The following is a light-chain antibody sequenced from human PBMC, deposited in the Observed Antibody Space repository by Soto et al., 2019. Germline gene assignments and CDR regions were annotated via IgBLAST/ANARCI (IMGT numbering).Light chain of an antibody. V-gene: IGKV3-11*01. J-gene: IGKJ4*01. CDR1: QSVSNY. CDR3: HKYNNWPLT. Sequence: EIVLTQSPATLSLSPGERATLSCRASQSVSNYLAWYQQKPGQAPRLLLYDASNRATGIPARFSGSGSGTDFTLTISSLEPEDVAGYYCHKYNNWPLTFGGGTKVET. CDR2: DAS.